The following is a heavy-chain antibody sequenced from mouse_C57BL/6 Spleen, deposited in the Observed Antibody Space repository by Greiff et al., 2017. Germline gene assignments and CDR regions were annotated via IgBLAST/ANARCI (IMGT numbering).Heavy chain of an antibody. J-gene: IGHJ2*01. CDR2: ISYDGSN. D-gene: IGHD2-2*01. CDR1: GYSITSGYY. CDR3: ARDGGLYYGYDY. Sequence: VQLQQSGPGLVKPSQSLSLTCSVTGYSITSGYYWNWIRQFPGNKLEWMGYISYDGSNNYNPSLKNRISITRDTSKNQFFLKLNSVTTEDTATYYCARDGGLYYGYDYWGQGTTLTVSS. V-gene: IGHV3-6*01.